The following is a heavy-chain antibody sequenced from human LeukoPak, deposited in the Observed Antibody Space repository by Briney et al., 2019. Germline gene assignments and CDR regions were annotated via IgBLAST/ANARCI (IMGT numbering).Heavy chain of an antibody. CDR2: IYTSGST. J-gene: IGHJ6*03. Sequence: SETLSLTCTVSGGSISSYYWSWIRQPPGKGLEWIGYIYTSGSTNYNPSLKSRVTISVDTSKNQFSLKLSSVTAADTAVYYCARHRTVRGYYYYYYMDVWGKGTTVTVSS. CDR3: ARHRTVRGYYYYYYMDV. V-gene: IGHV4-4*09. D-gene: IGHD1-14*01. CDR1: GGSISSYY.